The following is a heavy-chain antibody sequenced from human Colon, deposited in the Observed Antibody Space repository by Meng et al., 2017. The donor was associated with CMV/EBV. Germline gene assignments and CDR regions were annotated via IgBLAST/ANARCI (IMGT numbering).Heavy chain of an antibody. Sequence: AQLVQSGDEGKKPGASVKVSCKTSGYTFSNYGITWVRQAPGQGLEWMGWISAYNGDTNYEQKFQGRVTMTTDRSTSTAYMELRSLRSDDTAVYYCARGMGGLGYYFDSWGQGTLVTVSS. CDR1: GYTFSNYG. CDR3: ARGMGGLGYYFDS. J-gene: IGHJ4*02. CDR2: ISAYNGDT. D-gene: IGHD3-16*01. V-gene: IGHV1-18*01.